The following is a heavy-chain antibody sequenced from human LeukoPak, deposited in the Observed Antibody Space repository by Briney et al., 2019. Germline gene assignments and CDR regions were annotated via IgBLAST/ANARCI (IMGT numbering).Heavy chain of an antibody. CDR3: TRDRFYVWFDP. V-gene: IGHV3-48*03. CDR2: ISSSGSTI. CDR1: GFTFSSYE. J-gene: IGHJ5*02. Sequence: GGSLRLSCAASGFTFSSYEMNWVRQAPGKGLEWVSYISSSGSTIYYADSVKGRFTISRDNAKNSLYLQMNSLRAEDTAVYYCTRDRFYVWFDPWGQGTLVTVSS. D-gene: IGHD3-16*01.